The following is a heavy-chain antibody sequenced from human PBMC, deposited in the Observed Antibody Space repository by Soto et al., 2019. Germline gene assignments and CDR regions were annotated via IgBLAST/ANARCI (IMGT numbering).Heavy chain of an antibody. CDR2: IYYSGST. D-gene: IGHD3-22*01. CDR1: GGSISSSSYY. J-gene: IGHJ4*02. CDR3: ARARGYYYDSSGYRKSRYFDY. Sequence: SETLSLTCTVSGGSISSSSYYWGWIRQPPGKGLEWIGNIYYSGSTYYNPSLKSRVTISVDTSKNQFSLKLSSVTAADTAVYYCARARGYYYDSSGYRKSRYFDYWGQGTLVTVSS. V-gene: IGHV4-39*07.